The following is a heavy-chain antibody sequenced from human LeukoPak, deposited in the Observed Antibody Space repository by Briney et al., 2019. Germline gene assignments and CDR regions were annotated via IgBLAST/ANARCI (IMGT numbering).Heavy chain of an antibody. CDR2: IYYSGST. CDR3: ARSVTKTNGFDY. J-gene: IGHJ4*02. D-gene: IGHD2-8*01. V-gene: IGHV4-59*01. Sequence: SETLSLTCTVSGGSISTYYWSWIRQPPGKGLEWIGYIYYSGSTNYSPSRQSRVTISVDTSKNQFSLRLSSVTAADTAMYYCARSVTKTNGFDYWGQGTLVTVSS. CDR1: GGSISTYY.